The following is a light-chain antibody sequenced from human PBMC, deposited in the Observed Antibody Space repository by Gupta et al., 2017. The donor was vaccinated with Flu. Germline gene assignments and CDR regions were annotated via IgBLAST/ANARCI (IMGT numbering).Light chain of an antibody. J-gene: IGKJ2*02. CDR1: QNMSSY. V-gene: IGKV1-39*01. Sequence: PASLSASVGDRVTITCRASQNMSSYLNWYQQKPGKAPKLLIYASSKWQSGVPSRFSGSGSGTDFTLTISRLQPEDFAIYYCQQSDSVPCTFGQGTKVES. CDR3: QQSDSVPCT. CDR2: ASS.